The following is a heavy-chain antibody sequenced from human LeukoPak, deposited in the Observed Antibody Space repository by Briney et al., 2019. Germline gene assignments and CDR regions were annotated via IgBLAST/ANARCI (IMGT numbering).Heavy chain of an antibody. CDR2: ISGSGGST. V-gene: IGHV3-23*01. D-gene: IGHD3-3*01. CDR1: GFTFSSYA. Sequence: GGSLRLSCAASGFTFSSYAMSWVRQAPGKGLEWVSAISGSGGSTYYADSVKGRFTISRDNSKNTLYLQMNGLRAEDTAVYYCANLYDFWTGDYWGQGTLVTVSS. J-gene: IGHJ4*02. CDR3: ANLYDFWTGDY.